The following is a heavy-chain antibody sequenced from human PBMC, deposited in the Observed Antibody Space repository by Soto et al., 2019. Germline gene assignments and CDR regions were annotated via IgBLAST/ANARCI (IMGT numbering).Heavy chain of an antibody. V-gene: IGHV4-39*01. J-gene: IGHJ4*02. D-gene: IGHD4-17*01. CDR2: VYYRGRS. CDR3: VSQRTTAPTQAYFDY. Sequence: SETLSLTCTVSGGSVTNSSYYWGWIRQSPGKGLEWIGSVYYRGRSYSKSSVKSRVTISVDTSKNRFSLSLNSVTASDTAVYFCVSQRTTAPTQAYFDYWGPGALVTVSS. CDR1: GGSVTNSSYY.